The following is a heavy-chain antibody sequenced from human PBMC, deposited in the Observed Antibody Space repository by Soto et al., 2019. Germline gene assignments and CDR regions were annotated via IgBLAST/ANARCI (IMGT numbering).Heavy chain of an antibody. J-gene: IGHJ3*02. D-gene: IGHD3-10*01. CDR1: GGTFSSYA. Sequence: SVKVSCKASGGTFSSYAISWVRQAPGQGLEWMGGVIPIFGTANYAQKFQGRVAITADESTSTAYMELSSLRSEDTAVYYCARGWVRALGYAFDIWGQGTMVTVSS. CDR3: ARGWVRALGYAFDI. V-gene: IGHV1-69*13. CDR2: VIPIFGTA.